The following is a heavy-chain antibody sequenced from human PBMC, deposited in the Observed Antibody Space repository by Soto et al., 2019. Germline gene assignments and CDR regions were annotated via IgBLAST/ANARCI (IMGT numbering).Heavy chain of an antibody. Sequence: SETLSLTCTVSGGSISSGDYYWSWIRQPPGKGLEWIGFIYYTGSTHYNPSLKSRVTISVDTSKNQFSLNLRFVTAADTAVYYCARASYYYDSSGYSHYFDYWGQGALVTVSS. D-gene: IGHD3-22*01. CDR1: GGSISSGDYY. J-gene: IGHJ4*02. CDR2: IYYTGST. CDR3: ARASYYYDSSGYSHYFDY. V-gene: IGHV4-30-4*02.